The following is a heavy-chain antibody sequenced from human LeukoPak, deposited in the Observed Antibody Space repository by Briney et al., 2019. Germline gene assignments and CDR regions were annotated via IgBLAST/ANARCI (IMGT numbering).Heavy chain of an antibody. Sequence: GGSLRLSCAASGFTVSSNYMSWVRQAPGKGLEWVSVIYSGGSTYYADSVKGRFTISRDNSKNTLYLQMNSLRAEDTAVYYCAKDRIVGASSSFDYWGQGTLVTVSS. V-gene: IGHV3-53*01. CDR2: IYSGGST. D-gene: IGHD1-26*01. CDR1: GFTVSSNY. CDR3: AKDRIVGASSSFDY. J-gene: IGHJ4*02.